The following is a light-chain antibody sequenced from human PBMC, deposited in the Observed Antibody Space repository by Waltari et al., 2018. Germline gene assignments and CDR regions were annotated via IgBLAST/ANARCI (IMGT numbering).Light chain of an antibody. CDR3: CSYTSIGPVL. CDR1: SSDVGANNF. V-gene: IGLV2-23*02. CDR2: EVT. J-gene: IGLJ2*01. Sequence: QSALTQPASVSGSPGQSIAISCIGTSSDVGANNFLSWYQQHPGRAPKRMITEVTKRPSGVSTRFSGSKSRNTASLTISGLQAEDEADYYCCSYTSIGPVLIGGGTKVTVL.